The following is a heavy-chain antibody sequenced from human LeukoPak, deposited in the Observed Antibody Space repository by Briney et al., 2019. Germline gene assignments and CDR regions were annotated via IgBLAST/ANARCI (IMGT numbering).Heavy chain of an antibody. CDR1: GFSFNTYW. Sequence: PGGSLRLSCAASGFSFNTYWMSWVRQAPGEGLEWVANIKQDGSEKHYVDSVKGRFTISRDNAKNSLDLQMNSLRAEDTAVYYCVRIVTGGYSYVDCWGQGTLVTVSS. V-gene: IGHV3-7*01. D-gene: IGHD5-18*01. J-gene: IGHJ4*02. CDR2: IKQDGSEK. CDR3: VRIVTGGYSYVDC.